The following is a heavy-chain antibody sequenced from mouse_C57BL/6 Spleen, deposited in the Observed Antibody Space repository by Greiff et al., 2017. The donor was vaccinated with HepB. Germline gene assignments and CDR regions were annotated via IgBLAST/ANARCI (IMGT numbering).Heavy chain of an antibody. J-gene: IGHJ2*01. CDR2: IHPNSGST. Sequence: QVQLQQPGAELVKPGASVKLSCKASSYTFTSYWMHWVKQRPGQGLEWIGMIHPNSGSTNYNEKFKSKATLTVDKSSSTAYMQLSSLTSEDSAVYYCANYDYETREYYFDYWGQGTTLTVSS. D-gene: IGHD2-4*01. CDR1: SYTFTSYW. V-gene: IGHV1-64*01. CDR3: ANYDYETREYYFDY.